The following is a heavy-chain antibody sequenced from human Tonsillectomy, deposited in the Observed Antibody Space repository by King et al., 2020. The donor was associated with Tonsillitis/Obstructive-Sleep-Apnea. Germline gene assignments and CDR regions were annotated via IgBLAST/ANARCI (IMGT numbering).Heavy chain of an antibody. CDR2: ISTNTGNP. J-gene: IGHJ3*02. V-gene: IGHV7-4-1*02. CDR1: GYVFNSYA. CDR3: AREKGIFGVVNDGFDI. D-gene: IGHD3-3*01. Sequence: QLVQSGSELKKSGASVKVSCKASGYVFNSYAMGWVRQAPGQGLEWMGWISTNTGNPTYAQGFTGRFVFSLDTSVSTAYLQISSLKPEDTAVYYCAREKGIFGVVNDGFDIWGQGTMVTVSS.